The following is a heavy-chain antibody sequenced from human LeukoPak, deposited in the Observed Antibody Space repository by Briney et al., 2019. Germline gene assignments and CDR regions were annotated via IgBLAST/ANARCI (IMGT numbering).Heavy chain of an antibody. CDR2: MKPNTGDT. CDR3: ARMHYYDTINPNWFDP. J-gene: IGHJ5*02. Sequence: ASVKVSCKASGYTFTSYDINWVRQATGQGLEWMGWMKPNTGDTGYAQKFQGRVTMTRNTSTGTAYMELSSLTSEDTAVYYCARMHYYDTINPNWFDPWGQGTLVTASS. D-gene: IGHD3-22*01. CDR1: GYTFTSYD. V-gene: IGHV1-8*01.